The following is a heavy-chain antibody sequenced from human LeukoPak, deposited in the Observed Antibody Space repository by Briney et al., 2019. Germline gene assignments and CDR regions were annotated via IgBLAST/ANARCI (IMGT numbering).Heavy chain of an antibody. J-gene: IGHJ3*02. CDR1: GCTFTNYY. D-gene: IGHD2-8*01. V-gene: IGHV1-46*01. CDR2: INPSGGST. Sequence: ASVKVSCKASGCTFTNYYIHWVRQAPGQGLEWMGIINPSGGSTGYAQKFQGRVTMTRDTSTSTVYMELSSLRSEDTAVYYCARPLAPVMLNAFNIWGQGTMVTVSS. CDR3: ARPLAPVMLNAFNI.